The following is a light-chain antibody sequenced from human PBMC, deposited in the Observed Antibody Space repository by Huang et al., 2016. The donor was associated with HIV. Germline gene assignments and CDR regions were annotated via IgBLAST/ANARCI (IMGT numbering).Light chain of an antibody. V-gene: IGKV3-15*01. CDR3: QQYKNWPPLYT. CDR2: SAA. CDR1: QSIDNT. Sequence: EIVMTQSPATLSVSPGERAALSCRASQSIDNTLAWYQQKPGQGPRLLISSAANRATGIPARFSGSGSGTEFTLTITSLQSEDFAVYYCQQYKNWPPLYTFGQGTKLEIK. J-gene: IGKJ2*01.